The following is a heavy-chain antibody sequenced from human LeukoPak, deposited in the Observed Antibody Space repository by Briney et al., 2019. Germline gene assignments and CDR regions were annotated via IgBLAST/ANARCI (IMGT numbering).Heavy chain of an antibody. CDR2: ISSSGSTI. D-gene: IGHD3-10*01. J-gene: IGHJ4*02. Sequence: GGSLRLSCAASGFTFSSYEMNWVRQAPGKGLEWVSYISSSGSTIYYADSVKGRFTISRDNAKNSLYLQMNSLRAEDTAVYHCARDDITMVRGVLPPDYWGQGTLVTVSS. CDR3: ARDDITMVRGVLPPDY. CDR1: GFTFSSYE. V-gene: IGHV3-48*03.